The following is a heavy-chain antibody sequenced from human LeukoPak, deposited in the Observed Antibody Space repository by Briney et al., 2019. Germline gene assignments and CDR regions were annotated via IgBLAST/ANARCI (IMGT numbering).Heavy chain of an antibody. V-gene: IGHV3-48*04. CDR1: GFIFSSYS. J-gene: IGHJ4*02. Sequence: GGSLRLSCAASGFIFSSYSMNWVRQAPGKGLEWVSFISSSSSTIYYADSVKGRFTISRDNAKNSLYPQMNSLRAEDTAVYYCARDRGGSYSAIDYWGQGTLVTVSS. D-gene: IGHD1-26*01. CDR3: ARDRGGSYSAIDY. CDR2: ISSSSSTI.